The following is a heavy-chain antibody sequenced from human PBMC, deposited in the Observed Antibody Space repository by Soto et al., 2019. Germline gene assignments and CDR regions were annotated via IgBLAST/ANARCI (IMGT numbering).Heavy chain of an antibody. V-gene: IGHV5-51*01. CDR2: IYPGDSYT. D-gene: IGHD2-15*01. Sequence: GESLKISCKGSGYSFTSYWIGWVRQMPGKGLEWMGIIYPGDSYTNYSPSFQGHVTISADKSISTAYLQWSSLKASDTAMYYCAREGIYCSGGSCNEYYYYGMDVWGQGTTVTVSS. J-gene: IGHJ6*02. CDR1: GYSFTSYW. CDR3: AREGIYCSGGSCNEYYYYGMDV.